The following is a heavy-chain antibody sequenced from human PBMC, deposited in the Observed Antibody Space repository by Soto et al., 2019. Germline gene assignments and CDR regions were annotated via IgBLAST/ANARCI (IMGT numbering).Heavy chain of an antibody. D-gene: IGHD3-16*01. CDR3: ARDNLFMGGWTADMDV. V-gene: IGHV3-30-3*01. CDR2: ISYDGNTK. J-gene: IGHJ6*02. Sequence: QAQLVESGGGVVQPGRSLRLSCAASGFTFSSSAMHWVRQAPGKGLDWVAVISYDGNTKYYEDSVRGRFSISRDNSNDTLYLQMNSLRPEDKGLYFCARDNLFMGGWTADMDVWGQGTTVTVSS. CDR1: GFTFSSSA.